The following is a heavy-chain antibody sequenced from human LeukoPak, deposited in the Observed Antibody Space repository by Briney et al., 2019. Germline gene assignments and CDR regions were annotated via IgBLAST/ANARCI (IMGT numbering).Heavy chain of an antibody. CDR1: GGTFSSYA. J-gene: IGHJ4*02. D-gene: IGHD3-16*02. Sequence: GSSVKVSCKASGGTFSSYAISWVRQAPGQGLEWMGWISAYNGNTNYAQKLQGRVTMTTDTSTSTAYMELRSLRSDDTAVYYCARSMITFGGVIVDNFDYWGQGTLVTVSS. CDR3: ARSMITFGGVIVDNFDY. CDR2: ISAYNGNT. V-gene: IGHV1-18*01.